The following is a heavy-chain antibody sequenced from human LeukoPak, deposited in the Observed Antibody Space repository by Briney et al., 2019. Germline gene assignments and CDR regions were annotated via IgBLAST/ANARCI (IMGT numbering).Heavy chain of an antibody. D-gene: IGHD6-13*01. CDR3: ASYPKMGVYSSSWEEN. CDR1: GYAFTSYY. V-gene: IGHV1-46*01. CDR2: INPSGGST. J-gene: IGHJ4*02. Sequence: ASVKVSCKASGYAFTSYYMHWVRQAPGQGLEWMGIINPSGGSTSYAQKFQGRVTMTRDTSTSTVYMELSSLRSEDTAVYYCASYPKMGVYSSSWEENWGQGTLVTVSS.